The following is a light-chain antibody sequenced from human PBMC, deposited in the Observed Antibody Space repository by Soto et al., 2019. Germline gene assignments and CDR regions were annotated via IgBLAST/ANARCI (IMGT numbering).Light chain of an antibody. J-gene: IGLJ2*01. Sequence: SALTQPASVSGSPGQSITISCTGTSSDVGSYNLVSWYQQYPGKAPKLMIYEGTKRPSGVSNRFSGSKSGNTASLTIAGLQAEDEAEYYCCSYAGSSTLVFGGGTQLTVL. CDR3: CSYAGSSTLV. CDR1: SSDVGSYNL. CDR2: EGT. V-gene: IGLV2-23*01.